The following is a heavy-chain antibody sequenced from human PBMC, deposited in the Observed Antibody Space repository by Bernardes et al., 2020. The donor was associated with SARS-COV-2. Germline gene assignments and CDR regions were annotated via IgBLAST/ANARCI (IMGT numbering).Heavy chain of an antibody. CDR2: IYTSGST. J-gene: IGHJ6*03. Sequence: SETLSLTCTVSGGSISSYYWSWIRQPAGKGLEWIGRIYTSGSTNYNPSLKSRVTMSVDTSKNQFSLKLSSVTAADTAVYYCARDFYGSGSYPYYYYMDVWGKGTTVTVSS. V-gene: IGHV4-4*07. CDR3: ARDFYGSGSYPYYYYMDV. CDR1: GGSISSYY. D-gene: IGHD3-10*01.